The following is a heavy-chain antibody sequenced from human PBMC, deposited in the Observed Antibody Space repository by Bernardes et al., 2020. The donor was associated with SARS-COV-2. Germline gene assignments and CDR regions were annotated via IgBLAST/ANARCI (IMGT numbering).Heavy chain of an antibody. CDR1: GFTFDDYA. CDR2: ISWNSGSI. CDR3: AKDPYDFWSGYLFDY. V-gene: IGHV3-9*01. D-gene: IGHD3-3*01. Sequence: SLRLSCAASGFTFDDYAMHWVRQAPGKGLEWVSGISWNSGSIGYADSVKGRFTISRDNAKNSLYLQMNSLRAEDTALYYCAKDPYDFWSGYLFDYWGQGTLVTVSS. J-gene: IGHJ4*02.